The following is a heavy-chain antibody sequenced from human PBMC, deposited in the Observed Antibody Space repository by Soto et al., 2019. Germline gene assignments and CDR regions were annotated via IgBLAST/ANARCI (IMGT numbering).Heavy chain of an antibody. CDR2: ISAYNGNT. CDR1: GYTFTSYG. CDR3: ARVDDYGDYEPFDY. J-gene: IGHJ4*02. D-gene: IGHD4-17*01. Sequence: ASVKVSCKASGYTFTSYGISWVRQAPGQGLEWMGWISAYNGNTNYAQKLQGRVTMTTDTSTSTAYMKLRSLRSDDTAVYYCARVDDYGDYEPFDYWGQGTLVTVSS. V-gene: IGHV1-18*01.